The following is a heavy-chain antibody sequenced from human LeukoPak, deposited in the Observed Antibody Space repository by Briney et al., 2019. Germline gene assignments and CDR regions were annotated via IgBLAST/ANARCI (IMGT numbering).Heavy chain of an antibody. CDR1: GFTFKNYA. J-gene: IGHJ4*02. D-gene: IGHD3-3*01. CDR3: ATDYDFWSGPAH. CDR2: INHSGST. V-gene: IGHV4-34*08. Sequence: GSLRLSCAASGFTFKNYAMSWIRQPPGKGLEWIGEINHSGSTNYNPSLKSRVTISVDTSKNQFSLKLSSVTAADTAVYYCATDYDFWSGPAHWGQGTLVTVSS.